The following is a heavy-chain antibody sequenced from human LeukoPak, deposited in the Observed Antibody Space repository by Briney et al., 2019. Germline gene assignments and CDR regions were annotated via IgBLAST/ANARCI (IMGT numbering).Heavy chain of an antibody. CDR3: ARSSPENAPELEVWYDY. CDR1: GFTFSSYW. D-gene: IGHD1-1*01. J-gene: IGHJ4*02. V-gene: IGHV3-7*03. Sequence: GGSLRLSCAASGFTFSSYWMSWVRQAPGKGLEWVANIKQDGSEKYYVDSVKGRFTISRDNAKNSLYLQMNSLRAEDTAVYYCARSSPENAPELEVWYDYWGQGTLVTVSP. CDR2: IKQDGSEK.